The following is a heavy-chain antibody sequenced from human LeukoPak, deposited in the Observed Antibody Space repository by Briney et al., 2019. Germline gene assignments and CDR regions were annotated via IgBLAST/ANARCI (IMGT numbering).Heavy chain of an antibody. CDR3: ARVVGLRYFDWLPHFDY. CDR2: IKQDGSEK. CDR1: GFTFSSYW. D-gene: IGHD3-9*01. V-gene: IGHV3-7*03. J-gene: IGHJ4*02. Sequence: GGSLRLSCAASGFTFSSYWMSWVRQAPGKGLEWVANIKQDGSEKYYVDSVKGRFTISRDNAKNSLYLQMSSLRAEDTAVYYCARVVGLRYFDWLPHFDYWGQGTLVTASS.